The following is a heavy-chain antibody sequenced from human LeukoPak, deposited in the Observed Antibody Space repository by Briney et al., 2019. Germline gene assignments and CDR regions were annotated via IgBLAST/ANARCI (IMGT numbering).Heavy chain of an antibody. J-gene: IGHJ4*02. Sequence: GGSLRLSCAASGFTFDDYAMHWVRQAPGKGLEWVSGISWNSGSIGYADSVKGRFTISRDNAKNSLYLQMNSLRAEDTAVYYCARALGPAAPFGYWGQGTLVTVSS. CDR2: ISWNSGSI. CDR1: GFTFDDYA. D-gene: IGHD2-2*01. CDR3: ARALGPAAPFGY. V-gene: IGHV3-9*01.